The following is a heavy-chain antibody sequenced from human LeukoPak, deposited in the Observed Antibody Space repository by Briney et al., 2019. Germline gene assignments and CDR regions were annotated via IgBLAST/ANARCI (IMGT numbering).Heavy chain of an antibody. J-gene: IGHJ3*02. CDR1: GGSISSGDYY. V-gene: IGHV4-30-4*08. Sequence: QASQTLSLTCTVSGGSISSGDYYWSWIRQPPGKGLEWIGYIYYGGSTYYNPSLKSRVTISVDTSKNQFSLKLSSVTAADTAVYYCARHPFGAFDIWGQGTMVTVSS. CDR2: IYYGGST. D-gene: IGHD3-10*01. CDR3: ARHPFGAFDI.